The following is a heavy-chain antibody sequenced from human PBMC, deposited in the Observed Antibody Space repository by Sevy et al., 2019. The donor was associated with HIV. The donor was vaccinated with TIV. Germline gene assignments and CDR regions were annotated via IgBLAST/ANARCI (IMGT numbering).Heavy chain of an antibody. D-gene: IGHD3-10*01. CDR2: ISDGGGTT. J-gene: IGHJ3*02. CDR1: GFTFTRYW. CDR3: AKRVAGALAALDI. Sequence: GGSLRLSCAASGFTFTRYWMSWVRQAPGKGLEWVSVISDGGGTTYYADSVKGRFTISRDDSKSTLYLQMNSLRVEDTAVYFCAKRVAGALAALDIWGQGTMVTVSS. V-gene: IGHV3-23*01.